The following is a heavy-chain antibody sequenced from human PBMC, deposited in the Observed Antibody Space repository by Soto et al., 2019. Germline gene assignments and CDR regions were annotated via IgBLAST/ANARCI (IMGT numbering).Heavy chain of an antibody. Sequence: GGSLLLSCAASRFTSGYHAMNWVRQAPGKWLEWVSTISSNGENTHYADSVKGRFIISSDNSSNTVALQMNRLRVEDTAIYYCVSWVSAHFDSWGQGTLVTVSS. J-gene: IGHJ4*01. D-gene: IGHD6-13*01. CDR3: VSWVSAHFDS. V-gene: IGHV3-23*01. CDR2: ISSNGENT. CDR1: RFTSGYHA.